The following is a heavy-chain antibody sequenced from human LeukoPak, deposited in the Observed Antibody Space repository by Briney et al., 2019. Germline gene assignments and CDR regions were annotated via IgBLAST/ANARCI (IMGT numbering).Heavy chain of an antibody. CDR2: IYTSGST. V-gene: IGHV4-4*07. J-gene: IGHJ4*02. D-gene: IGHD2-2*01. CDR1: GGSISSYY. CDR3: ARLYCSSLSCYEDY. Sequence: SETLSLTCTVSGGSISSYYWSWIRQPAGKGLEWIGRIYTSGSTNYNPSLKSRVTMSVDTSKNQFSLKLSSVTAADTAVYYCARLYCSSLSCYEDYWGQGTLVTVSS.